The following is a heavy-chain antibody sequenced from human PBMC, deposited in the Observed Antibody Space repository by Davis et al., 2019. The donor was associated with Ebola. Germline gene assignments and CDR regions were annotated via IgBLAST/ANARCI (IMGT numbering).Heavy chain of an antibody. V-gene: IGHV3-30*04. Sequence: GESLKISCAASGFTFSSYAMHWVRQAPGKGLEWVAVISYDGSNKYYADSVKGRFTISRDNSKNTRYLQMNSLRAEDTAVYYCARAAADTAMVYFDYWGQGTLVTVSS. CDR1: GFTFSSYA. D-gene: IGHD5-18*01. J-gene: IGHJ4*02. CDR2: ISYDGSNK. CDR3: ARAAADTAMVYFDY.